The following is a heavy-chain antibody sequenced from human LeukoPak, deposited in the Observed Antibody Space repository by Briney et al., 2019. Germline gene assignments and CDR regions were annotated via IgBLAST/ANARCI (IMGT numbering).Heavy chain of an antibody. CDR3: ARISPYGSGTWSDY. CDR2: IDWDDDK. CDR1: GFSLSTSGMR. Sequence: SGPTLVNPTQTLTLTCTFSGFSLSTSGMRVSWIRQPPGKALEWLARIDWDDDKFYSTSLKTRLTISKDTSKNQVVLTMTNMDPVDTATYSCARISPYGSGTWSDYWGQGTLVTVSS. D-gene: IGHD3-10*01. V-gene: IGHV2-70*04. J-gene: IGHJ4*02.